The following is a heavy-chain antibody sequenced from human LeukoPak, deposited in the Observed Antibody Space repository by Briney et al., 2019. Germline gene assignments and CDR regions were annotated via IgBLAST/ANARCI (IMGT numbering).Heavy chain of an antibody. J-gene: IGHJ4*02. CDR3: ASALTRSSTSPSWYFDY. V-gene: IGHV3-30*02. D-gene: IGHD2-2*01. Sequence: PGRSLRLSCAASGFTFSSYGMHWVRQAPGKGLEWVAFIRYDGSNKYYADSVKGRFTISRDNSKNTLYLQMNSLRAEDTAVYYCASALTRSSTSPSWYFDYWGQGTLVTVSS. CDR2: IRYDGSNK. CDR1: GFTFSSYG.